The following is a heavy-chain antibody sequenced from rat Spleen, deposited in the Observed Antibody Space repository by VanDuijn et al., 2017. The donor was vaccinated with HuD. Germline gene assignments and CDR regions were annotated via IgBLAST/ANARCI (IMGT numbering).Heavy chain of an antibody. J-gene: IGHJ3*01. CDR2: INHDGRNT. CDR3: ARHGIYNNYGWFAY. V-gene: IGHV5-17*01. Sequence: EVQLVESGGGLVQPGNSLKLSCAASGFIFSDYAMAWVRQSPKKGLEWVATINHDGRNTYYRDSVKGRFTISRDNAKNTLYLQMDRLRSEDTATYYCARHGIYNNYGWFAYWGQGTLVTVSS. D-gene: IGHD1-10*01. CDR1: GFIFSDYA.